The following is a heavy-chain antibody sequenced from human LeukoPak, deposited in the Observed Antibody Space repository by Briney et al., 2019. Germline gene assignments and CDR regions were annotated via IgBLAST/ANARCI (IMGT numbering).Heavy chain of an antibody. Sequence: QPGGSLRLSCAASGFTFSSYGMHWVRQAPGKGLEWVAFIRYDGSNKYYADSVKGRFTISRDNSKNTLYLQMNSLRAEDTAVYYCAKFTGKGLLWFGELLSSERYYFDYWGQGTLVTVSS. D-gene: IGHD3-10*01. CDR3: AKFTGKGLLWFGELLSSERYYFDY. CDR2: IRYDGSNK. J-gene: IGHJ4*02. V-gene: IGHV3-30*02. CDR1: GFTFSSYG.